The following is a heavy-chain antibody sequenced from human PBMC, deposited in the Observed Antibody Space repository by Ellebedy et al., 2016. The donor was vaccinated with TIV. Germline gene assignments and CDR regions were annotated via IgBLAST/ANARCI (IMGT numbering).Heavy chain of an antibody. Sequence: GESLKISCAASGFTFSSYWMHWVRQAPGKGLVWVSRINSDESITNYADSVKGRFTISRDNAKNTLFLEMNSLRDEDTAVYYCGRVPGRRDSVDYWGQGTLVTVSS. J-gene: IGHJ4*02. CDR2: INSDESIT. V-gene: IGHV3-74*01. CDR1: GFTFSSYW. D-gene: IGHD5/OR15-5a*01. CDR3: GRVPGRRDSVDY.